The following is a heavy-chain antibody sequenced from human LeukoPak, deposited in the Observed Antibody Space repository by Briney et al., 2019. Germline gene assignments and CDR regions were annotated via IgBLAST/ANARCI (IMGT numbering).Heavy chain of an antibody. Sequence: PGGSLRLSCAASGFTFGIYAMNWVRQAPGKGLEWVSVISGRGEHTYYADSVKGRFTISRDNSNNTLYLQMNSLRAEDAAVYYCARDLSGDWYFDLWGRGTLVTVSS. CDR2: ISGRGEHT. CDR1: GFTFGIYA. V-gene: IGHV3-23*01. D-gene: IGHD7-27*01. J-gene: IGHJ2*01. CDR3: ARDLSGDWYFDL.